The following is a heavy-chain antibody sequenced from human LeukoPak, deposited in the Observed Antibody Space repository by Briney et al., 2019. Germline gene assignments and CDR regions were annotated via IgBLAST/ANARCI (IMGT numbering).Heavy chain of an antibody. V-gene: IGHV1-2*02. CDR3: ARRVEMATGKGPYYYMDV. CDR2: INPNSGGT. J-gene: IGHJ6*03. CDR1: GYTFTSYG. Sequence: GASVKVSCKASGYTFTSYGISWVRQAPGQGLEWMGWINPNSGGTNYAQKFQGRVTMTRDTSISTAYMELSRLRSDDTAVYYCARRVEMATGKGPYYYMDVWGKGTTVTVSS. D-gene: IGHD5-24*01.